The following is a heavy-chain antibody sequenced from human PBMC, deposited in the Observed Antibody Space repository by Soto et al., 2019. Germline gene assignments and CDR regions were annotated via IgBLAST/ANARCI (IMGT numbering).Heavy chain of an antibody. V-gene: IGHV3-30*18. CDR3: AKDRGGSSWVFEAFGL. CDR1: GFIFSNYG. D-gene: IGHD6-13*01. CDR2: ISYDGSKK. J-gene: IGHJ3*01. Sequence: QVQLVESGGGVVQPGRSLRLSCAASGFIFSNYGVHWVRQAPGKGLEWVAVISYDGSKKYYADSVKGRFTISGDNSKNTRYLQRNSLTAEDTAVYYCAKDRGGSSWVFEAFGLWGQGAMVTVSS.